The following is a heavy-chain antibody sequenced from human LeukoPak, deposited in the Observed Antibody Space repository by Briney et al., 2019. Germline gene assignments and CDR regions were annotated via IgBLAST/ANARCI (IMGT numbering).Heavy chain of an antibody. D-gene: IGHD3-22*01. CDR1: GFTFGDYA. V-gene: IGHV3-49*03. J-gene: IGHJ4*02. Sequence: GGSLRLSCTTSGFTFGDYAMTWFRQAPGKGLEWVGFIRSKEYGGTTEYAASVRGRFTISRDDSKSIAYLQMNSLKSEDTAVYYCTPIYYDSSGWFDNWDQGTLVTVSS. CDR2: IRSKEYGGTT. CDR3: TPIYYDSSGWFDN.